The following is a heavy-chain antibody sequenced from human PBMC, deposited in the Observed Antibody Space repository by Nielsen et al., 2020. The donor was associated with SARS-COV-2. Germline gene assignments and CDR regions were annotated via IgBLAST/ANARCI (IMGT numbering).Heavy chain of an antibody. J-gene: IGHJ6*03. CDR2: GSHSGST. CDR1: GDSVSSHDW. CDR3: ARGDLVVVPSPLLGLGPIFYYFCLDV. D-gene: IGHD2-2*02. Sequence: SETLSLTCAVSGDSVSSHDWWTWVRQSPGKGLEWIGEGSHSGSTNYNPSLKSRVTLSMDKSKNQFSLRLTSVSAADTAVYFCARGDLVVVPSPLLGLGPIFYYFCLDVWGKGTTVIVSS. V-gene: IGHV4-4*02.